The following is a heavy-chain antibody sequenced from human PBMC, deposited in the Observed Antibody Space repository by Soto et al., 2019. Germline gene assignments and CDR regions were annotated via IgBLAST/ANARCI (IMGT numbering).Heavy chain of an antibody. CDR3: ARDPLQLLFQADMGYYYYGMDV. Sequence: EVQLVESGGGLVKPGGSLRLSCAASGFTFSSYSMNWVRQAPGKGLEWVSSISSSSSYIYYADSVKGRFTISRDNAKNSLYLQMNSLRAEDTAVYYCARDPLQLLFQADMGYYYYGMDVWGQGTTVTVSS. CDR1: GFTFSSYS. J-gene: IGHJ6*02. V-gene: IGHV3-21*01. D-gene: IGHD5-18*01. CDR2: ISSSSSYI.